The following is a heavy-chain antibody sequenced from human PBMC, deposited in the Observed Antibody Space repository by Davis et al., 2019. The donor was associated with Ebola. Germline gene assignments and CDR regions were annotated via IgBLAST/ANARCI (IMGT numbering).Heavy chain of an antibody. CDR2: ISPSGNTI. CDR3: ATLRGGYFRFFDN. V-gene: IGHV3-11*01. Sequence: PSETLSLTCTVSGGSISSYYWSWIRQAPGKGLEWLSYISPSGNTIHYADSVKGRVTISRDNGKKSLFLQMNSLRAEDAAVYYCATLRGGYFRFFDNWGQGALVNVSS. J-gene: IGHJ4*02. D-gene: IGHD2/OR15-2a*01. CDR1: GGSISSYY.